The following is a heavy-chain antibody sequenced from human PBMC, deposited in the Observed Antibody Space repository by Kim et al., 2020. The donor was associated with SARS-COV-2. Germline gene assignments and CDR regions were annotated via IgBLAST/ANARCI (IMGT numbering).Heavy chain of an antibody. CDR3: ATEQSAELFDAFDI. Sequence: QKFQGRVTMTEDTSTDTAYMELSSLRSEDTAVYYCATEQSAELFDAFDIWGQGTMVTVSS. V-gene: IGHV1-24*01. D-gene: IGHD1-26*01. J-gene: IGHJ3*02.